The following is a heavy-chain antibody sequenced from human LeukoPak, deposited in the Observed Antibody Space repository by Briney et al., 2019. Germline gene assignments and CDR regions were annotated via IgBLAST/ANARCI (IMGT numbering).Heavy chain of an antibody. CDR1: GFTLSSNW. CDR3: AKPLKLHEFDY. D-gene: IGHD1-1*01. CDR2: INNDGSST. V-gene: IGHV3-74*01. Sequence: PGGSLRLSCAASGFTLSSNWMHWVRQAPGKGLVWVSRINNDGSSTSYADSVKGRFTISRDNSRNTLYLQMNSLRAEDTAVYYCAKPLKLHEFDYWGQGTLVTVSS. J-gene: IGHJ4*02.